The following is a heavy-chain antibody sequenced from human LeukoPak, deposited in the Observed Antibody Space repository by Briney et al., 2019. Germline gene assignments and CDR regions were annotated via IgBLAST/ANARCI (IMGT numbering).Heavy chain of an antibody. V-gene: IGHV3-48*04. Sequence: PGGSLRLSCTASGFTFSSHWMSWVRQAPGKGLEWISYISSSGSITFYADSEKGRFTISRDNARNSPYLQMNSLRAEDTAVYYCASTRSTSDWYTRGFEYWGQGTLVTVSS. CDR1: GFTFSSHW. CDR2: ISSSGSIT. J-gene: IGHJ4*02. CDR3: ASTRSTSDWYTRGFEY. D-gene: IGHD6-19*01.